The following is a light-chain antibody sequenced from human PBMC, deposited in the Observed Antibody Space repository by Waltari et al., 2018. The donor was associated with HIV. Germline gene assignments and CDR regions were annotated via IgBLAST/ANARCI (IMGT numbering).Light chain of an antibody. J-gene: IGKJ1*01. CDR3: QQYYNTPLT. CDR1: QTILYSSNNKTY. V-gene: IGKV4-1*01. CDR2: WAF. Sequence: DIVMTQYPDSLAVSLGERATIHCKSSQTILYSSNNKTYLSWYQQRPLQPPKLLVYWAFTRQSGVPDRFSGSGSGTDFTLTISSLQAEDLAVYYCQQYYNTPLTFGQGTKVEIK.